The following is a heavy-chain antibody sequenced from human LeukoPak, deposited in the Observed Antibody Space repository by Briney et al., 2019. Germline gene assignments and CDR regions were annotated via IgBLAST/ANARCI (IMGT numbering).Heavy chain of an antibody. V-gene: IGHV3-23*01. CDR1: GFTFSTYA. J-gene: IGHJ4*02. CDR3: AKDHPDYYGSGSYFDY. D-gene: IGHD3-10*01. CDR2: ISGSGAST. Sequence: GGSLRLSCAAYGFTFSTYAMTWVRQAPGKGLEWVSAISGSGASTFYADSVKGRFTMSRDNSKNTLYLQMNSLRAEDTAVYYCAKDHPDYYGSGSYFDYWGQGTLVTVSS.